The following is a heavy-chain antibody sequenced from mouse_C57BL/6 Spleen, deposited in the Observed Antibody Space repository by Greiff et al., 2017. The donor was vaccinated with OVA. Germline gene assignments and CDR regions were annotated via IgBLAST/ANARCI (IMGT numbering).Heavy chain of an antibody. D-gene: IGHD2-10*02. CDR1: GFTFSSYA. CDR3: TRDRGYGNGSYYAMDY. V-gene: IGHV5-9-1*02. J-gene: IGHJ4*01. CDR2: ISSGGDYI. Sequence: EVHLVESGEGLVKPGGSLKLSCAASGFTFSSYAMSWVRQTPEKRLEWVAYISSGGDYIYYADTVKGRFTISRDNARNTLYLQMSSLKSEDTAMYYCTRDRGYGNGSYYAMDYWGQGTSVTVSS.